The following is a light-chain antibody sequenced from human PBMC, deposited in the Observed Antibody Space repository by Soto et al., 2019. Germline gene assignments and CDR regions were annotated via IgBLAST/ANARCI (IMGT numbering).Light chain of an antibody. J-gene: IGKJ2*01. CDR3: QQFGSSIPHT. CDR2: GAS. V-gene: IGKV3-20*01. CDR1: QVIGSRY. Sequence: EIVMTQSPATLSLSPGERATISCRASQVIGSRYLAWYHQKSGQAPSRLIYGASSRATGIPDRFSGSGSGTDFTITISRLEPEDFGVYYCQQFGSSIPHTFGQGTKLEIK.